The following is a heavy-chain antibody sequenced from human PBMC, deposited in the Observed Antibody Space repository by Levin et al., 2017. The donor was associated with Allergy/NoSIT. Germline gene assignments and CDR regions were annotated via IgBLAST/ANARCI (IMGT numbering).Heavy chain of an antibody. CDR3: ARYFHGSGSYPLDY. CDR1: GYTFTGYY. D-gene: IGHD3-10*01. CDR2: INPDSGGT. V-gene: IGHV1-2*06. Sequence: ASVKVSCKASGYTFTGYYMHWVRQAPGQGLEWMGRINPDSGGTNYAQKFQGRVTMTRDTSISTAYMELSRLRSDDTAVYYCARYFHGSGSYPLDYWGQGTLVTVSS. J-gene: IGHJ4*02.